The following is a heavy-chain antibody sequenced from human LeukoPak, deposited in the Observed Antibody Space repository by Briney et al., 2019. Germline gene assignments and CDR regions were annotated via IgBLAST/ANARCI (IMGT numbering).Heavy chain of an antibody. D-gene: IGHD3-22*01. CDR1: GGSISSSSYY. J-gene: IGHJ4*02. CDR3: ARVDVYYDSSGYSYHFDY. Sequence: SETLSLTCTVSGGSISSSSYYWGWIRQPPGKGLEWIVSIYYSGSTYSNPSLNSRVTITVDTSKNQFSLMLSSVTAADTAVYYCARVDVYYDSSGYSYHFDYWGQRTLVTVSS. V-gene: IGHV4-39*07. CDR2: IYYSGST.